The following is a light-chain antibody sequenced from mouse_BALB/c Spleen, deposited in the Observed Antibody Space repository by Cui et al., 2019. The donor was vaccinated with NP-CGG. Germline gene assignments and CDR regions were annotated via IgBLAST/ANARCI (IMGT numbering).Light chain of an antibody. J-gene: IGLJ1*01. V-gene: IGLV1*01. CDR2: GTN. CDR1: TGSVTTSNY. Sequence: HAVLTQGSALTPSPGETVTLTCRSSTGSVTTSNYANWVQEKPDHLFTGLIGGTNNRAPGVPARFSGSLIGDKAALTITGAQTEDEAIYFCALWYSNHWVFGGGTKLTVL. CDR3: ALWYSNHWV.